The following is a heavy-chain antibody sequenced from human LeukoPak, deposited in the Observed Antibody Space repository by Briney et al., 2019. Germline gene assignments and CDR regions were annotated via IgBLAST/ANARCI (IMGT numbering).Heavy chain of an antibody. V-gene: IGHV4-4*07. CDR3: ARGGIAAADYYYYYMDV. D-gene: IGHD6-13*01. CDR2: ICTSGST. Sequence: SETLSLTCTVSGGSISSYYWSWIRQPAGKGLEWIGRICTSGSTNYNPSLKSRVTMSVDTSKNQFSLKLSSVTAADTAVYYCARGGIAAADYYYYYMDVWGKGTTVTISS. J-gene: IGHJ6*03. CDR1: GGSISSYY.